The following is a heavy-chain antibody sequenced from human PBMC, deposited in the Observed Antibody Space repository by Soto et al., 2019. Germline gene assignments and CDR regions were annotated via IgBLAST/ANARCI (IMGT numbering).Heavy chain of an antibody. Sequence: QVQLQESGPGLVKPSQTLSLTCTVSGGSISSGGYYWSWIRQHPGKGLEWIGYIYYSGSTYYNPSLQSRVTISEDTSKNLHSLKLSSVTAADTAVYYCARAGQEEDFWSGYNWFDPWGQGTLVTVSS. J-gene: IGHJ5*02. CDR1: GGSISSGGYY. V-gene: IGHV4-31*03. D-gene: IGHD3-3*01. CDR3: ARAGQEEDFWSGYNWFDP. CDR2: IYYSGST.